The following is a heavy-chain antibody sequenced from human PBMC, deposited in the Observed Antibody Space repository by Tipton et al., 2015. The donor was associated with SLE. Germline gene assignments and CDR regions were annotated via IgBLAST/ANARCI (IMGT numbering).Heavy chain of an antibody. D-gene: IGHD4-23*01. CDR3: ARDTVGWYSGAFDI. J-gene: IGHJ3*02. CDR1: GGSISSGSYY. CDR2: IYTSGST. Sequence: TLSLTCTDSGGSISSGSYYWSWIRQPAGKGLEWIGHIYTSGSTNYNPSLKSRVTISVDTSKNQFSLKLSSVTAAGTAVYYCARDTVGWYSGAFDIWGQGTMVTVSS. V-gene: IGHV4-61*09.